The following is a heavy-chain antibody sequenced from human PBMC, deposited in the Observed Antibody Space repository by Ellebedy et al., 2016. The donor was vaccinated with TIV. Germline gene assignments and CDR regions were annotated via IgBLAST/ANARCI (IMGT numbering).Heavy chain of an antibody. CDR3: VRDRMGATYTFDM. V-gene: IGHV3-74*01. CDR2: INDDGNRI. Sequence: GESLKISCAASGFTFTTYAIHWVRQGPGKGLVWVSHINDDGNRITYADSVKGRFAISRDIARNTLFLQMDSLRAEDTAVYYCVRDRMGATYTFDMWGQGTMVTVSS. J-gene: IGHJ3*02. D-gene: IGHD2-21*01. CDR1: GFTFTTYA.